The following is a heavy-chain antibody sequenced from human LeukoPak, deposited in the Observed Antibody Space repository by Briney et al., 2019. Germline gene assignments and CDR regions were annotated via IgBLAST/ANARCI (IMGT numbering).Heavy chain of an antibody. CDR3: ARGVSLWFGEFPAWFDP. Sequence: GSSVKVSCKASGGTFSSYAISWVRQAPGQGLEWMGGIIPIFGTANHAQKFQGRVTITTDESTSTAYMELSSLRSEDTAVYYCARGVSLWFGEFPAWFDPWGQGTLVTVSS. CDR2: IIPIFGTA. J-gene: IGHJ5*02. D-gene: IGHD3-10*01. V-gene: IGHV1-69*05. CDR1: GGTFSSYA.